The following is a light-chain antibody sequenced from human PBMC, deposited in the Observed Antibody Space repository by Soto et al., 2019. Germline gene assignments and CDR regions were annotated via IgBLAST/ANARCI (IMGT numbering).Light chain of an antibody. V-gene: IGKV1-5*01. J-gene: IGKJ1*01. CDR2: DAS. CDR3: QQYNSYSRT. CDR1: QSISSW. Sequence: DIQMTQSPSTLSVSVGDRVTITCRASQSISSWLAWYQQKPGKAPKLLIYDASSLESGVPSRFSGSGSGTEFTLTISSLQPYDFATYYCQQYNSYSRTFGQGTKVEIK.